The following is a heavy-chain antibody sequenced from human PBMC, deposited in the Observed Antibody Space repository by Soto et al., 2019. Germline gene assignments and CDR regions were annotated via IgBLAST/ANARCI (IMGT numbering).Heavy chain of an antibody. CDR1: GYTFTSYG. CDR2: ISAYNGNT. J-gene: IGHJ6*02. CDR3: ARVNRASEYDFWGPTSTPLDV. Sequence: QVQLVQSGAEVKKPGASVKVSCKASGYTFTSYGISWVRQAPGQGLEWMGWISAYNGNTNYAQKLQGRVTMTTDTSTSTAYMELRSLRSDDTSVYYSARVNRASEYDFWGPTSTPLDVWGQGTTVTVAS. V-gene: IGHV1-18*01. D-gene: IGHD3-3*01.